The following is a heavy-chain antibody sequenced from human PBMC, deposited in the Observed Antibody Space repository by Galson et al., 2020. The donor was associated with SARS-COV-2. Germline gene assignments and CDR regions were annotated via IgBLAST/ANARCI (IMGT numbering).Heavy chain of an antibody. J-gene: IGHJ4*02. Sequence: ASVKVSCKASGYTFTSYYMHWVRQAPGQGLEWMGIINPSGGSTSYAQKFQGRVTMTRDTSTSTVYMELSSLRSEDTAVYYCARADRYSSGWYLGFPLPFDYWGQGTLVTVSS. V-gene: IGHV1-46*01. CDR1: GYTFTSYY. CDR3: ARADRYSSGWYLGFPLPFDY. D-gene: IGHD6-19*01. CDR2: INPSGGST.